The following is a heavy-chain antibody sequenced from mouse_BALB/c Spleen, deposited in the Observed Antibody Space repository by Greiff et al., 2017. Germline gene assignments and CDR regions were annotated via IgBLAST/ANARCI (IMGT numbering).Heavy chain of an antibody. CDR2: IRSKSNNYAT. Sequence: EVKLVETGGGLVQPKGSLKLSCAASGFTFNTNAMNWVRQAPGKGLEWVARIRSKSNNYATYYADSVKDRFTISRDDSQSMLYLQMNNLKTEDTAMYYCVGALRFAYWGQGTLVTVSA. CDR3: VGALRFAY. V-gene: IGHV10S3*01. D-gene: IGHD2-10*01. CDR1: GFTFNTNA. J-gene: IGHJ3*01.